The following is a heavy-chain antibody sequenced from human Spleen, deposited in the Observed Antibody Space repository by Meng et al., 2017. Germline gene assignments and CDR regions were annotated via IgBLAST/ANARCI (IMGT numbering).Heavy chain of an antibody. Sequence: QVQLQESGPGLVNPSQTLSLPCTVSGGSISSGGYYWTWIRQHPGKALEWIGSIGHSGFTYYTPSLKSRVTVSIDTSRNQFSLWLTSVTAADTAVYYCVRSSGWVKTGFDPWGQGTLVTVSS. CDR2: IGHSGFT. J-gene: IGHJ5*02. V-gene: IGHV4-39*01. CDR1: GGSISSGGYY. D-gene: IGHD6-19*01. CDR3: VRSSGWVKTGFDP.